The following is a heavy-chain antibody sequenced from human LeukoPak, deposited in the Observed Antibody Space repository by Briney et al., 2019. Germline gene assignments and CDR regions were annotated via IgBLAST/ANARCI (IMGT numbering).Heavy chain of an antibody. CDR3: ARETGESFDY. CDR1: GFTFSDYY. J-gene: IGHJ4*02. V-gene: IGHV3-69-1*01. CDR2: IGSSSTSI. Sequence: GGSLRLSCAASGFTFSDYYMSWIRQAPGKGLEWVSAIGSSSTSIYYVDSVKGRFTISRDNAKNSLYLQMNSLRVEDTAVYYCARETGESFDYWGQGTLVTVSS. D-gene: IGHD7-27*01.